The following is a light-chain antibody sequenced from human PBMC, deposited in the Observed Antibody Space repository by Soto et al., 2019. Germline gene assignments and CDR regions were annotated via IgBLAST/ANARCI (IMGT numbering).Light chain of an antibody. Sequence: QAVVTQPPSVSGAPGQRVTISCTGSSSSIGAGYDVHWYHQLPGAAPKLLVSGNNNRPSGVPDRFSASKSGTSASLAITGLQTEDEDQYYCQSYDSRLTAYVFGTGTQLTVL. J-gene: IGLJ1*01. CDR3: QSYDSRLTAYV. CDR1: SSSIGAGYD. V-gene: IGLV1-40*01. CDR2: GNN.